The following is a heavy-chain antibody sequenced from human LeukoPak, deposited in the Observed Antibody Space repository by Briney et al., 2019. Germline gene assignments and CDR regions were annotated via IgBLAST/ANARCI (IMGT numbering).Heavy chain of an antibody. CDR1: GYTFTSYY. D-gene: IGHD3-3*01. CDR3: ARVPIFGVVIPFDY. J-gene: IGHJ4*02. Sequence: GASVEVSCKASGYTFTSYYMHWVRRAPGQGLEWMGIINPSGGSTSYAQKFHGRVTMTRDTSTSTVYMELSSLRSEDTAVYYCARVPIFGVVIPFDYWGQGTLVTVSS. V-gene: IGHV1-46*01. CDR2: INPSGGST.